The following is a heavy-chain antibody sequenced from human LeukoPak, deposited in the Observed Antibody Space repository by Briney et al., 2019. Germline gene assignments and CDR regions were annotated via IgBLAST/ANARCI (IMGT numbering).Heavy chain of an antibody. CDR3: AGDKYYYDSSGCLPFDY. D-gene: IGHD3-22*01. CDR1: GYTFTGYY. V-gene: IGHV1-2*02. J-gene: IGHJ4*02. Sequence: ASVKVSCKASGYTFTGYYMHWVRQAPGQGLEWMGWINPNSGGTNYAQKSQGRVTMTRDTSISTAYMELSRLRSDDTAVYYCAGDKYYYDSSGCLPFDYWGQGTLVTVSS. CDR2: INPNSGGT.